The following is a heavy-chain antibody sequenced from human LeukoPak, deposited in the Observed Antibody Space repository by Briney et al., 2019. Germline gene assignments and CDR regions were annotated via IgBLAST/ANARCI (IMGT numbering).Heavy chain of an antibody. V-gene: IGHV3-48*03. Sequence: GGSLRLSCTASGFTLSSYEMNWVRQAPGKGLEWVSYISSSGSTIYYADSVKGRFTISRDNAKNSLYLQMNSLRAEDTAVYYCAELGITMIGGVWGKGTTVTISS. CDR3: AELGITMIGGV. CDR2: ISSSGSTI. J-gene: IGHJ6*04. CDR1: GFTLSSYE. D-gene: IGHD3-10*02.